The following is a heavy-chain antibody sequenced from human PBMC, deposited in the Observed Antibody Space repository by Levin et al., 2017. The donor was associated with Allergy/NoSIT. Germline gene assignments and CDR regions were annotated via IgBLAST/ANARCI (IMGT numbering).Heavy chain of an antibody. CDR1: GFTFSSYA. V-gene: IGHV3-30-3*01. CDR3: ARDWGYDSHPFSFDY. Sequence: GESLKISCAASGFTFSSYAMHWVRQAPGKGLEWVAVISYDGSNKYYADSVKGRFTISRDNSKNTLYLQMNSLRAEDTAVYYCARDWGYDSHPFSFDYWGQGTLVTVSS. J-gene: IGHJ4*02. CDR2: ISYDGSNK. D-gene: IGHD5-12*01.